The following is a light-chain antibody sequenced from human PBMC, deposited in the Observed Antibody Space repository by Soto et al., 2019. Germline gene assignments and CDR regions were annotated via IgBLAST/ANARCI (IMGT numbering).Light chain of an antibody. CDR2: DVS. V-gene: IGLV2-14*01. J-gene: IGLJ1*01. CDR3: SSYKSSSLYV. CDR1: SNDIGAFNY. Sequence: QSVLTQPASVSGSPGQSITISCTGTSNDIGAFNYVSWYQQHPGKAPTLMIYDVSDRPSGVSNRFSGSKSCNTASLTISGLQAEDEADYYCSSYKSSSLYVFGTGTKVTVL.